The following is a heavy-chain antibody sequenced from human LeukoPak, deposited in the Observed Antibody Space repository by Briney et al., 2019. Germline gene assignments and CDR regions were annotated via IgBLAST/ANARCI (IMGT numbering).Heavy chain of an antibody. CDR3: ARDLGGDGYNLRNWFDP. D-gene: IGHD5-24*01. J-gene: IGHJ5*02. CDR1: GGSINSGNYY. V-gene: IGHV4-31*03. CDR2: ISYSGSR. Sequence: PSETLSLTCTVSGGSINSGNYYWSWIRQHPGKGLEWIGYISYSGSRYYNPPLKSRVTISIDLSKNQFSLKLSSVTAAGTAVYYCARDLGGDGYNLRNWFDPWGQGTLVTVSS.